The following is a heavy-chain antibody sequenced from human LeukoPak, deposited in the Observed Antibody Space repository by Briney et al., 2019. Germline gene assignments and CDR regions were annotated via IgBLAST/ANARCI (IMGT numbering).Heavy chain of an antibody. Sequence: GGSLRLSCAASGFTFSSYEMNWVRQAPGKGLEWVSYISSSGSTIYYADSVKGRFTISRDNAKNSLYLQMNSLRAEDTAVYYCARVWELFLGYWGQGTLVTVSS. V-gene: IGHV3-48*03. J-gene: IGHJ4*02. CDR2: ISSSGSTI. CDR1: GFTFSSYE. CDR3: ARVWELFLGY. D-gene: IGHD1-26*01.